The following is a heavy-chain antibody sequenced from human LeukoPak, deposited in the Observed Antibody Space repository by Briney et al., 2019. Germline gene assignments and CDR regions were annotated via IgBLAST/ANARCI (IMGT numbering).Heavy chain of an antibody. V-gene: IGHV1-69*04. CDR2: IIPILGIA. CDR1: GGTFGSYA. D-gene: IGHD2-2*01. J-gene: IGHJ4*02. CDR3: ARVSRSSTSSFNF. Sequence: SVKVSCKASGGTFGSYAISWVRQAPGQGLEWMGRIIPILGIANYAQKFQGRVTITADKSTSTAYMELSSLRSEDTAVYYCARVSRSSTSSFNFWGQGTLVTVSS.